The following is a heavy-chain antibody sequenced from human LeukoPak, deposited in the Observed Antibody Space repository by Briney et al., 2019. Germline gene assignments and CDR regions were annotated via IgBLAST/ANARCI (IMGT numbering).Heavy chain of an antibody. Sequence: PSETLSLTCTVSGGSISGYYWSWIRQPPGKGLEWIGYIYYSGSTNYNPSLKSRVTISVDTSKNQFSLKLSSVTAADTAVYYCARIGHEDYYFDYWGQGTLVTVSS. CDR1: GGSISGYY. CDR2: IYYSGST. J-gene: IGHJ4*02. CDR3: ARIGHEDYYFDY. V-gene: IGHV4-59*01.